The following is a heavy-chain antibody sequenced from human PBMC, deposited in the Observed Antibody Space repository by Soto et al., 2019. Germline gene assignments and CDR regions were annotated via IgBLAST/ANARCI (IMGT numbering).Heavy chain of an antibody. Sequence: QVQLVESGGGVVQPGRSLRLSCAASGFTFSSYGMHWVRQAPGNGLEWVAVIWYDGSNKYYADSVKGRFTISRDNSKNTLYLQMNSLRAEDTAVYYCVMDSSSCPQWGQGTLVTVSS. D-gene: IGHD6-13*01. CDR1: GFTFSSYG. J-gene: IGHJ4*02. CDR3: VMDSSSCPQ. CDR2: IWYDGSNK. V-gene: IGHV3-33*01.